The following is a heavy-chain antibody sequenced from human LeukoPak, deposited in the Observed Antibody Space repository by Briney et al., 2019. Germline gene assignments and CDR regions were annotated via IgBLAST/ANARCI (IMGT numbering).Heavy chain of an antibody. V-gene: IGHV4-34*01. Sequence: SETLSLTCAVYGGSFSGYYWSWIRQPPGKGLEWIGEINHSGSTNYNPSLKSRVPISVDTSKNHFSLKLSSVTAADTAVYYCASAERIAAHYWGQGTLVTVSS. CDR1: GGSFSGYY. CDR2: INHSGST. J-gene: IGHJ4*02. D-gene: IGHD6-6*01. CDR3: ASAERIAAHY.